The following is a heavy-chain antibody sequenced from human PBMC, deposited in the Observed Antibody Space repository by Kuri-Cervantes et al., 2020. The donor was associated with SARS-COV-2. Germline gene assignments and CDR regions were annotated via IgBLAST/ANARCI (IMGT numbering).Heavy chain of an antibody. CDR3: STEAQAYYYYYGMDV. V-gene: IGHV3-33*01. Sequence: GESLKISCAASGFTFSSYGMHWVRQAPGKGLEWVAVIWYDGSNKYYADSVKGRFTIARDNSKNTLYLQMNSLRAEDTAVYYCSTEAQAYYYYYGMDVWGQGTRSPSP. CDR1: GFTFSSYG. J-gene: IGHJ6*02. CDR2: IWYDGSNK.